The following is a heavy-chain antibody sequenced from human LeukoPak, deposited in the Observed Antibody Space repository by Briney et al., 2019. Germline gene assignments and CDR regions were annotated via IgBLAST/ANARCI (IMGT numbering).Heavy chain of an antibody. D-gene: IGHD6-19*01. V-gene: IGHV3-9*01. Sequence: PGGSLRLSCAASGFTFDDYSMHWVRQAPGKGLEWVSGISWDSDTIDYADSVKGRFTISRDKAKNSLYLQMNSLRVEDTALYYCARDSDYYSSGWSPWDYWGQGTLVTVSS. CDR1: GFTFDDYS. CDR2: ISWDSDTI. J-gene: IGHJ4*02. CDR3: ARDSDYYSSGWSPWDY.